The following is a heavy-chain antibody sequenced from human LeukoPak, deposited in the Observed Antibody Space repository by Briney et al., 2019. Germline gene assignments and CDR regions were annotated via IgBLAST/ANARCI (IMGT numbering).Heavy chain of an antibody. CDR1: GGTFSSYA. CDR3: ARAAAGTFKWQYYFDY. Sequence: ASVKVSCKASGGTFSSYAISWVRQAPGQGLEWMGGIIPIFGTANYAQKFQGRVTITADKSTSTAYMELSSLRSEDTAVYYCARAAAGTFKWQYYFDYWGQGTLVTVSS. D-gene: IGHD6-13*01. CDR2: IIPIFGTA. J-gene: IGHJ4*02. V-gene: IGHV1-69*06.